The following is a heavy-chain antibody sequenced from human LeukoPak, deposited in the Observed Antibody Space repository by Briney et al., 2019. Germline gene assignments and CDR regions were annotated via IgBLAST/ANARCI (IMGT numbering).Heavy chain of an antibody. J-gene: IGHJ6*03. CDR3: ARARGYYYYYYMDV. V-gene: IGHV1-8*01. CDR2: MNPNSGNT. CDR1: GYTFTSYD. Sequence: ASVKVSCKASGYTFTSYDINWVRQATGQGLEWMGWMNPNSGNTGYAQKFQGRVTMTRNTSISTAYMELSSLRSKDTAVYYCARARGYYYYYYMDVWGKGTTVTVSS.